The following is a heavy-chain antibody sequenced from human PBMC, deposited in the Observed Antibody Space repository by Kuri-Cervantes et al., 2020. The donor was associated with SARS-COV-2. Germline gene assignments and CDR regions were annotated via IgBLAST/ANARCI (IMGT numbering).Heavy chain of an antibody. Sequence: SCKASGYTFTSYDINWVRQMPGKGLEWMGRIDPSDSYTTYSPSHQRHVTFSVDKSTSTAYLQWSSLTASDTGIYYLSTCKENLRCWQFDCWGQGTLVTVSS. CDR1: GYTFTSYD. V-gene: IGHV5-10-1*01. CDR3: STCKENLRCWQFDC. J-gene: IGHJ4*02. D-gene: IGHD4/OR15-4a*01. CDR2: IDPSDSYT.